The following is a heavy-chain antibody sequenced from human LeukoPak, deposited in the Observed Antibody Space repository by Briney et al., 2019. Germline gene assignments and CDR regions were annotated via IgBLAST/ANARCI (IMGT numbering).Heavy chain of an antibody. CDR1: GYTFTSYA. CDR3: ARDNVPSSSWYRYGMDV. D-gene: IGHD6-13*01. Sequence: ASVKVSCKASGYTFTSYAMNWVRRAPGQGLEWMGWINTNTGNPTYAQGFTGRFVFSLDTSVSTAYLQISSLKAEDTAVYYCARDNVPSSSWYRYGMDVWGQGTTVTVSS. CDR2: INTNTGNP. V-gene: IGHV7-4-1*02. J-gene: IGHJ6*02.